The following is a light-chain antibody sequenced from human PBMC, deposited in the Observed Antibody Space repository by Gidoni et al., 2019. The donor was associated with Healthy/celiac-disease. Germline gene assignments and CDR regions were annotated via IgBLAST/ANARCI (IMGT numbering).Light chain of an antibody. J-gene: IGKJ1*01. CDR3: QQYNSYLA. CDR2: KAS. Sequence: DIQMTQSPSTLSAAVGDRVTITCRASQSISSWLAWYQQKPGKAPKLLIYKASSLESGVPPRFSGSASGTEFPLTISSLQPDDFATYYCQQYNSYLAFGQGTKVEIK. V-gene: IGKV1-5*03. CDR1: QSISSW.